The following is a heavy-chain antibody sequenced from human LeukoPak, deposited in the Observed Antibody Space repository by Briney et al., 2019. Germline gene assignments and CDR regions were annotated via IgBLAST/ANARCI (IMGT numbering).Heavy chain of an antibody. CDR3: ARGDSGSYSSWFDP. D-gene: IGHD1-26*01. J-gene: IGHJ5*02. CDR1: GYTFTGYY. CDR2: INPNSGGT. Sequence: PAASVKVSCKASGYTFTGYYMHWVRQAPGQGLEWMGWINPNSGGTNYAQKFQGRDTMTRDTSISTAYMELSRLRSDDTAVYYCARGDSGSYSSWFDPWGQGTLVTVSS. V-gene: IGHV1-2*02.